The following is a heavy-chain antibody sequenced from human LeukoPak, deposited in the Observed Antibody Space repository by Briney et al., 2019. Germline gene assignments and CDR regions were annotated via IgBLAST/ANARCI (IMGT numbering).Heavy chain of an antibody. CDR1: GFTFNNYW. J-gene: IGHJ4*02. CDR2: VNPGGSIA. CDR3: ARGPSHSSSWYGLDD. Sequence: PGGSLRLSCAASGFTFNNYWIHWVRQAPGKGLVWVSRVNPGGSIANFADSVKGRFTISRDNARNTVFLQTSSLTAEDTAVYYCARGPSHSSSWYGLDDWGQGALVTVFS. D-gene: IGHD6-13*01. V-gene: IGHV3-74*01.